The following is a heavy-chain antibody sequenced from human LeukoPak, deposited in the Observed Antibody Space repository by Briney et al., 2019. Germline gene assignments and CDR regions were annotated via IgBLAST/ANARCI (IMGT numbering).Heavy chain of an antibody. D-gene: IGHD3-22*01. CDR3: ARGRFYHDSPE. J-gene: IGHJ4*02. V-gene: IGHV3-7*01. CDR1: GSTFSSYW. CDR2: INHDGTEK. Sequence: GGSLRLSCAASGSTFSSYWMSWVRQAPGKGLEWVANINHDGTEKYYVDSVKGRFTISRENAKNSLFLQMSSLRAEDTAVYYCARGRFYHDSPEWGQGTLVTVSS.